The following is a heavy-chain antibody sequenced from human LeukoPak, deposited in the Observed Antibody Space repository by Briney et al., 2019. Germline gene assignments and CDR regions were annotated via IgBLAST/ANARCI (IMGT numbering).Heavy chain of an antibody. D-gene: IGHD6-19*01. CDR1: GFTFSSYG. J-gene: IGHJ4*02. CDR3: AEGSSGF. Sequence: GGSLTLSCAASGFTFSSYGMHWVRQAPGKGLEWVAVISYDGSNKYYADSVKGRFTISRDNSKNTLYLQMNSLRAEDTAVYYCAEGSSGFWGQGTLVTVSS. V-gene: IGHV3-30*18. CDR2: ISYDGSNK.